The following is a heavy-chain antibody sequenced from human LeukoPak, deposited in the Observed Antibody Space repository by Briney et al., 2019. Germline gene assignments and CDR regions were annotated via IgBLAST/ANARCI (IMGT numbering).Heavy chain of an antibody. CDR2: ISSSSSYI. CDR3: ARDAYAYDYVWGSYRYTPYYFDY. V-gene: IGHV3-21*01. Sequence: GGSLRLSCAASGFTFSSYSMNWVRQAPGKGLKWVSSISSSSSYIYYADSVKGRFTISRDNAKNSLYLQMNSLRAEDTAVYYCARDAYAYDYVWGSYRYTPYYFDYWGQGTLVTVSS. D-gene: IGHD3-16*02. J-gene: IGHJ4*02. CDR1: GFTFSSYS.